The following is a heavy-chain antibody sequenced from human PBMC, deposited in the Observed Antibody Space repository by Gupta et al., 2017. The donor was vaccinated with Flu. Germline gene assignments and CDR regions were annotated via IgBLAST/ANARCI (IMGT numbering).Heavy chain of an antibody. J-gene: IGHJ4*02. V-gene: IGHV3-30*18. Sequence: QVQLVESGGGVVQPGRSRRLSCAASGFTFSSYGLHWVRQAPGKGLEWVAVISYDGSNKYYADSVKGRFTISRDNSKNTLYLQMNSLRAEDTAVYYCAKDCLGYSYGPHYWGQGTLVTVSS. D-gene: IGHD5-18*01. CDR2: ISYDGSNK. CDR3: AKDCLGYSYGPHY. CDR1: GFTFSSYG.